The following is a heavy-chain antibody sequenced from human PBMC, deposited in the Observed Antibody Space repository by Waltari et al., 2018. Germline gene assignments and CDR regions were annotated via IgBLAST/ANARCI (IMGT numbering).Heavy chain of an antibody. D-gene: IGHD6-25*01. CDR2: IDPTTGHP. J-gene: IGHJ4*02. Sequence: QFRLVQSEPALKRPGAPVRLSCQVSAPAPTYPINWVRQAPGQGLVWVGSIDPTTGHPTYARDFAGRFALSTDASVATSYLVISDLQTADTALYYCVRTWGYSGYVFWGQGTLITVSS. CDR1: APAPTYP. CDR3: VRTWGYSGYVF. V-gene: IGHV7-4-1*02.